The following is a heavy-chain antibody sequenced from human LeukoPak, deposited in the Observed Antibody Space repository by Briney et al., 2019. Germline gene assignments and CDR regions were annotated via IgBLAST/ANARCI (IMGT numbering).Heavy chain of an antibody. J-gene: IGHJ5*02. D-gene: IGHD2-15*01. CDR1: GYTFTGYY. Sequence: ASVKVSCKASGYTFTGYYMHWVRQAPGQGLEWMGWINPNSGGTNYAQKFQGWVTMTRDTSISTAYMELSRLRSDDTAVYYCARDCSGGSCPVKGGFDPWGQGTLVTVSS. CDR3: ARDCSGGSCPVKGGFDP. V-gene: IGHV1-2*04. CDR2: INPNSGGT.